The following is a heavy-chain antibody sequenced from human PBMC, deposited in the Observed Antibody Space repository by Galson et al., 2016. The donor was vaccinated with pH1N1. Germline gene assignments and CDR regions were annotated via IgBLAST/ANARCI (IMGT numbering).Heavy chain of an antibody. CDR2: IYKSGTT. J-gene: IGHJ4*02. CDR3: ARVTYCGGDCLYFDY. D-gene: IGHD2-21*01. V-gene: IGHV4-61*09. Sequence: TLSLTCTLSGGSISSGVYHWSWIRQPAGKGVEWIGHIYKSGTTNYNPSLNSRVAISIDTSENHFSLRLSSVTAADTAVYYCARVTYCGGDCLYFDYWGRGTLVAVSS. CDR1: GGSISSGVYH.